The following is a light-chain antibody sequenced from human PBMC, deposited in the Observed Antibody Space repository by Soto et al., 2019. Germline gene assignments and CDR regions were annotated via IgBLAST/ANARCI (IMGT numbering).Light chain of an antibody. J-gene: IGKJ1*01. CDR1: QSISSW. CDR2: KAS. Sequence: DIQMTQSPSTLSASVGDRVTIICRASQSISSWLAWYQQKAGKAPKLLISKASNLASGVPSRFSGSGSGTDFSLAISSLQPEDFTTYYCHQSYGTPQTFGPGTKVDIK. V-gene: IGKV1-5*03. CDR3: HQSYGTPQT.